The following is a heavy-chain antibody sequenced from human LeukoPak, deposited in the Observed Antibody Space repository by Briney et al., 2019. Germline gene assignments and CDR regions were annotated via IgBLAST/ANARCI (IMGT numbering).Heavy chain of an antibody. CDR2: LSFDGAHK. J-gene: IGHJ4*02. Sequence: ERSLRLSCAASGFTFRHYAVHWVRQAPGRGLEWVAVLSFDGAHKYYAESVKGRFTISRDNSNNTLFLQMDSLRIEDTALYYCLRARAGGLEYWGQGTLVTVSS. CDR1: GFTFRHYA. D-gene: IGHD3-16*01. CDR3: LRARAGGLEY. V-gene: IGHV3-30*04.